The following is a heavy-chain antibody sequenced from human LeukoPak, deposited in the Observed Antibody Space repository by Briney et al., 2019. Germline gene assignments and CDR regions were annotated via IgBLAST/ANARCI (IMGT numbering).Heavy chain of an antibody. CDR1: GYTFTSYG. CDR2: ISAYNGNT. J-gene: IGHJ4*02. D-gene: IGHD6-13*01. V-gene: IGHV1-18*01. Sequence: GASVKVSCKASGYTFTSYGISWVRQAPGQGLEWMGWISAYNGNTNYAQKLQGRVTMTTDTSTSTAYMELRSLRSDDTAVYYCATNLGSSSWDWIDYWGQGTLVTVSS. CDR3: ATNLGSSSWDWIDY.